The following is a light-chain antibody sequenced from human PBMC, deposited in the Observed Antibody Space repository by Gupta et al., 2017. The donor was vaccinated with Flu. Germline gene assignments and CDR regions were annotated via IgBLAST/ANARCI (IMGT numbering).Light chain of an antibody. CDR3: AAWDDSLNGVV. J-gene: IGLJ2*01. Sequence: QSVLTQPRSVSEAPGQRVAISCSGSSSNIENNAVNWYQQLPGKAPKLLIYYDDVLPSGVSGRFSGSKSGASASLAISGLQSEDEADYYCAAWDDSLNGVVFGGGTRLTVL. V-gene: IGLV1-36*01. CDR2: YDD. CDR1: SSNIENNA.